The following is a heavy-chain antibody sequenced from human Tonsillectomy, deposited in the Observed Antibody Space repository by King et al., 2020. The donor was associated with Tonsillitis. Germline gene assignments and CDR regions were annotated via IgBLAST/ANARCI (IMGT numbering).Heavy chain of an antibody. Sequence: QLVQSGAEVKKPGASVKVSCKASGYTFTGYYMHWVRQAPGQGLEWMGWINPNRGGTNYAQKFQGRVTMTRDTSISTAYMELSRLRSDDTAVYYCARSSCSSTSCYTGDAFDIWGQGTMVTVSS. V-gene: IGHV1-2*02. J-gene: IGHJ3*02. CDR3: ARSSCSSTSCYTGDAFDI. CDR2: INPNRGGT. D-gene: IGHD2-2*02. CDR1: GYTFTGYY.